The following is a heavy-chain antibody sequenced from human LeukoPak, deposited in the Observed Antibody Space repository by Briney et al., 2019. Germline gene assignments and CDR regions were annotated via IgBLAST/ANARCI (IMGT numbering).Heavy chain of an antibody. CDR2: IYRSESTSWIGNIYHSGST. Sequence: KPSETLSLTCTVSGGSISSYYWGWIRQPPGKGLEWIGSIYRSESTSWIGNIYHSGSTSYNPSLKSRVTISVDTSKNQFSLKLSSVTAADTAVYYCAREPIPRGCSSTSCLRFGFDYWGQGTLVTVSS. CDR1: GGSISSYY. CDR3: AREPIPRGCSSTSCLRFGFDY. V-gene: IGHV4-38-2*02. D-gene: IGHD2-2*01. J-gene: IGHJ4*02.